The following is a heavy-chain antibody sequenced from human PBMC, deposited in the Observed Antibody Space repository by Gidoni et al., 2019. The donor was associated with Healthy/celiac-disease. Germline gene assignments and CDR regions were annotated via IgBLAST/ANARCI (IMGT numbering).Heavy chain of an antibody. CDR1: GYTFTSYG. Sequence: QVQLVQSGAEVKKPGASVKVSFKASGYTFTSYGISWVRQAPGQGLEWMAWISAYNGNTNYAQKLQSRVTMTTDTSTSTAYMELRSLRSDDTAVYYCARVGRSLRFLEWSFVDPWGQGTLVTVSS. J-gene: IGHJ5*02. D-gene: IGHD3-3*01. CDR2: ISAYNGNT. CDR3: ARVGRSLRFLEWSFVDP. V-gene: IGHV1-18*01.